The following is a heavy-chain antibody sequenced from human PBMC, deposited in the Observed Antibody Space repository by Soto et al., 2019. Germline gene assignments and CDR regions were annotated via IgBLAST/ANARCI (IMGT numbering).Heavy chain of an antibody. Sequence: QVQLVQSGAEVKNPGSAVKVSCKASGGTFRSYAISWVRQAPGQGLEWMGGIIPIFGTANYAQKFQGRVTITADKSTSTAYMELSSLRSEDTAVYYCATPREGMATIKIYYYGMDVWGQGTTVTVSS. CDR1: GGTFRSYA. CDR3: ATPREGMATIKIYYYGMDV. D-gene: IGHD5-12*01. J-gene: IGHJ6*02. CDR2: IIPIFGTA. V-gene: IGHV1-69*06.